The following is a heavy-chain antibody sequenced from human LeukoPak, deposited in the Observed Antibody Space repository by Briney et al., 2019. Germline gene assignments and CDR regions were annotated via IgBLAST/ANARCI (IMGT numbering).Heavy chain of an antibody. CDR3: VKDMSGSNDAFDI. D-gene: IGHD1-26*01. CDR1: GFTFDDYA. Sequence: PGRSLRLSCAASGFTFDDYAMHWVRQAPGKGLEWVSGISWNSGSIGYADSVKGRFTIARDNAKNSLFLQMNSLRTEDMALYYCVKDMSGSNDAFDIWGQRTMVTVSS. CDR2: ISWNSGSI. J-gene: IGHJ3*02. V-gene: IGHV3-9*03.